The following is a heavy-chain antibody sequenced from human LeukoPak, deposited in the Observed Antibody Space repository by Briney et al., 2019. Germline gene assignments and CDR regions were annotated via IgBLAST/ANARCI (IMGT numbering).Heavy chain of an antibody. CDR3: ARVKALGIVGSTTVLDP. V-gene: IGHV1-2*02. Sequence: ASVKVSCKASGYTXTDYYIHRVRQAPGQGLEWMGWINPNTDGINYAQNFRGRVTMTRDTSISTAYMELSSLRSDDTAIYYCARVKALGIVGSTTVLDPWGQGTLVTVSS. J-gene: IGHJ5*02. CDR2: INPNTDGI. CDR1: GYTXTDYY. D-gene: IGHD1-26*01.